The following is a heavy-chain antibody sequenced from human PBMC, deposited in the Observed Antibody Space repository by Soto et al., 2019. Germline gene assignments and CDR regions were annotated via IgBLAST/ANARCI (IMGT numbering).Heavy chain of an antibody. CDR2: IYYSGST. Sequence: TLSLTCTVSGGSISSGGYYWSWIRQHPGKGLEWIGYIYYSGSTYYNPSLKSRVTISVDTSKNQFSLKLSSVTAADTAVYYCARGGYCSSTSCPPPHWFDPWGQGTLVTVSS. CDR1: GGSISSGGYY. D-gene: IGHD2-2*01. J-gene: IGHJ5*02. V-gene: IGHV4-31*03. CDR3: ARGGYCSSTSCPPPHWFDP.